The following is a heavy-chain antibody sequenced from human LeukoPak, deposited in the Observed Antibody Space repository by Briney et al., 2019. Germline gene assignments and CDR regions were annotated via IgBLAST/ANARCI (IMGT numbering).Heavy chain of an antibody. J-gene: IGHJ5*02. Sequence: ASVKVSCKASGYTFTGYYMHWVRQAPGQGLEWMGWISAYNGNTNYAQKLQGRVTMTTDTSTSTAYMELRSLRSDDTAVYYCARPRKLYCSGGSCYGQGSWNWFDPWGQGTLVTVSS. CDR3: ARPRKLYCSGGSCYGQGSWNWFDP. V-gene: IGHV1-18*04. CDR1: GYTFTGYY. CDR2: ISAYNGNT. D-gene: IGHD2-15*01.